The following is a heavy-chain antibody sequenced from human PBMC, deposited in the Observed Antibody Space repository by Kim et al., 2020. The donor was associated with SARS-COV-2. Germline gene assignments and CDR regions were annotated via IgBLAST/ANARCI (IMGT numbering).Heavy chain of an antibody. CDR3: ARAKGGSHDFDY. CDR1: GGSFSGYY. CDR2: INHSGST. J-gene: IGHJ4*02. D-gene: IGHD1-26*01. Sequence: SETLSLTCAVYGGSFSGYYWSCIRQPPGKGLEWIGEINHSGSTNYNPSLKSRVTISVDTSKNQFSLKLSSVTAADTAVYNCARAKGGSHDFDYWGQGTLV. V-gene: IGHV4-34*01.